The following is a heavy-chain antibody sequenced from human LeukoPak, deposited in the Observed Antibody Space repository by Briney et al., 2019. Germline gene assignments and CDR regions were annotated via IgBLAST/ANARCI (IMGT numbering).Heavy chain of an antibody. V-gene: IGHV3-66*01. CDR3: ARDLTSYDYVWDY. D-gene: IGHD3-16*01. J-gene: IGHJ4*02. Sequence: GGSLRLSCAASGFTVISNYMSWVRQAPGKGLEWVSLIYSEGSTYYADSVKGRFTISRDTSKNTLYLQMNNLRAEDTAVYYCARDLTSYDYVWDYWGQGTLVTVSS. CDR2: IYSEGST. CDR1: GFTVISNY.